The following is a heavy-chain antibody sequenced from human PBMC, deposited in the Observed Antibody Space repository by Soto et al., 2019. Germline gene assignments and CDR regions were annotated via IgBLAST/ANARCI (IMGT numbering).Heavy chain of an antibody. J-gene: IGHJ4*02. V-gene: IGHV4-4*07. CDR2: IFTSGST. Sequence: QVQLQESGPGLVKPSETLSLTCTVSGVSISDYYWTWIRQPAGKGLEWIGRIFTSGSTNYNPSLRGRVTMSVDTSKNLFSLKLNSVTAADTDLYYCASEGTPMRLHYWGQGTLVTVSS. D-gene: IGHD5-18*01. CDR3: ASEGTPMRLHY. CDR1: GVSISDYY.